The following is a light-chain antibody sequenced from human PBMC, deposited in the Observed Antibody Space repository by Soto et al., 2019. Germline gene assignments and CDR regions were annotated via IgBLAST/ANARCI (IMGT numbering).Light chain of an antibody. CDR1: QRISTW. Sequence: DIQMTQSPSTLSASAGDRVTITCRASQRISTWLAWYQQKPGKAPKLLIYKASSSESGVPSRFSSSGSGTEFALTISSLQPDDFATYYCQQYNTYPLTCGGGTTVVIK. CDR3: QQYNTYPLT. CDR2: KAS. V-gene: IGKV1-5*03. J-gene: IGKJ4*01.